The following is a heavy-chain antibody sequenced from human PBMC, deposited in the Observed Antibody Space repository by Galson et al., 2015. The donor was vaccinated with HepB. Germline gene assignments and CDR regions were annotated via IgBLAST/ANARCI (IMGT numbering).Heavy chain of an antibody. V-gene: IGHV1-46*01. CDR3: ARGEAWGADIVVVPAAILGYFQH. CDR1: GGTFSSYT. D-gene: IGHD2-2*01. J-gene: IGHJ1*01. Sequence: SVKVSCKASGGTFSSYTISWVRQAPGQGLEWMGIINPSGGSTSYAQKFQGRVTMTRDTSTSTVYMELSSLRSEDTAVYYCARGEAWGADIVVVPAAILGYFQHWGQGTLVTVSS. CDR2: INPSGGST.